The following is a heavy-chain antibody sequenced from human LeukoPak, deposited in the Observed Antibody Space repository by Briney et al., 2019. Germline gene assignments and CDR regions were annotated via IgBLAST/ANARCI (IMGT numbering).Heavy chain of an antibody. V-gene: IGHV1-2*02. D-gene: IGHD3-22*01. Sequence: GASVKVSCKASGYTFTGYYMHWVRQAPGQGLEWMEWINPNSGGTNYAQKFQGRVTMTRDTSISTAYMELSRLRSDDTAVYYCARVDSSGYYYFDYWGQGTLVTVSS. CDR3: ARVDSSGYYYFDY. CDR2: INPNSGGT. J-gene: IGHJ4*02. CDR1: GYTFTGYY.